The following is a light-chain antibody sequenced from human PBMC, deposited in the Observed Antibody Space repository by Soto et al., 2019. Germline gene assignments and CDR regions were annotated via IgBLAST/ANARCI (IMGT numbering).Light chain of an antibody. J-gene: IGKJ4*01. V-gene: IGKV2-28*01. CDR3: MQALRPPLT. CDR2: LGS. CDR1: QSLLNSNGYNC. Sequence: DIVMTQSPLSLPVTPGEPASISCRSSQSLLNSNGYNCLDWYLQRPGQSPQLLIHLGSIRASGVPDRFSASGSGTEFTLKISRVEAEDVGVYYCMQALRPPLTFGGGTKVEIK.